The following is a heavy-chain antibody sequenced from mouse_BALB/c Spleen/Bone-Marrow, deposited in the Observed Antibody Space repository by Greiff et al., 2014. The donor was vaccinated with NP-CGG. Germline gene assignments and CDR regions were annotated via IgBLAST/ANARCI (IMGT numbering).Heavy chain of an antibody. Sequence: VQLQQSGPGLVAPSQSLSITCTVSGFSLTDYGVSWIRRPPGKGLEWLGVVWGGGITYYNSTLKSRLSITKDNSKSQVFLKMNSLQTDDTAMYYCAKHDTTVVVDYWGQGTTLTVSS. CDR1: GFSLTDYG. J-gene: IGHJ2*01. CDR3: AKHDTTVVVDY. D-gene: IGHD1-1*01. V-gene: IGHV2-6-5*01. CDR2: VWGGGIT.